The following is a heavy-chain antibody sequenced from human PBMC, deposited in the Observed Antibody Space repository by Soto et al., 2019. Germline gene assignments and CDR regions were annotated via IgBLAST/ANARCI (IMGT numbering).Heavy chain of an antibody. D-gene: IGHD3-3*01. CDR3: ARAEYDFWSGYYRNWFDP. J-gene: IGHJ5*02. V-gene: IGHV1-8*01. CDR2: MNPNSGNT. Sequence: QVQLVQSGAEVKKPGASVKVSSKASGYTFTSYDINWVRQATGQGLEWMGWMNPNSGNTGYAQKFQGRVTMTRNTSIRTAYMELSSLRSEDTAVYYCARAEYDFWSGYYRNWFDPWGQGTLVTVSS. CDR1: GYTFTSYD.